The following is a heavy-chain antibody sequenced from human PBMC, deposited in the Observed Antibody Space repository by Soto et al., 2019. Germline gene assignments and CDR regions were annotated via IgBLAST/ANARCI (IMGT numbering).Heavy chain of an antibody. V-gene: IGHV3-9*01. Sequence: GGSLRLSCVASGFTFDDYAMHWVRQAPGKGLEWVSGISWNSGSIDYADSVKGRFTISRDNAKNSLYLQMNSLRAEDTALYYCAKDGFYYGMDVWGQGTTVTVSS. J-gene: IGHJ6*02. CDR1: GFTFDDYA. CDR2: ISWNSGSI. CDR3: AKDGFYYGMDV.